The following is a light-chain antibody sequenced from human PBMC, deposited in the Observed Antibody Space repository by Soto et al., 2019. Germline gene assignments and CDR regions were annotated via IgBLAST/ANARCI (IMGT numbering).Light chain of an antibody. V-gene: IGKV1-5*01. Sequence: DIQMTQSPSTLSASIGDRVTITCRASQTINNWLAWYQHKPGKAPNLLLYHASNLETGVPSRFSGSAFVTEFTLTISGLQPDDFATYFCQHYNSYPWTFGQGNKVDIK. CDR2: HAS. CDR3: QHYNSYPWT. CDR1: QTINNW. J-gene: IGKJ1*01.